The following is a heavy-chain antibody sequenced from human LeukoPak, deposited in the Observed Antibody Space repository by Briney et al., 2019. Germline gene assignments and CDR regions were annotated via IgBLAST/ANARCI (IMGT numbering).Heavy chain of an antibody. J-gene: IGHJ6*03. CDR2: IYYSGST. D-gene: IGHD2-2*01. CDR3: ARDHKGLDYSSASCDLGAYYYYMDV. V-gene: IGHV4-59*01. Sequence: SETLSLTCTVYGCSISSNSWGWLRQPPGKGLEWIGYIYYSGSTNYNPSLKSRVTISVDTSKNQFSLKLSSVTAADTGVYYCARDHKGLDYSSASCDLGAYYYYMDVWGKGTTVTVSS. CDR1: GCSISSNS.